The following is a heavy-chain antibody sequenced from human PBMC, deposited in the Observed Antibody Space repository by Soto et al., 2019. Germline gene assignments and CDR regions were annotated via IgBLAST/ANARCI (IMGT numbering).Heavy chain of an antibody. CDR3: ARGNYYGSGALNRDFDY. J-gene: IGHJ4*02. CDR1: GGSISSGGYY. CDR2: IYYSGST. Sequence: QVQLQESGPGLVKPSQTLSLTCTVSGGSISSGGYYWSWIRQHPGKGLEWIGYIYYSGSTYYNPSLKSRVTISVDTSKNQFSLKLSSVTAADTAVYYCARGNYYGSGALNRDFDYWGQGTLVTVSS. D-gene: IGHD3-10*01. V-gene: IGHV4-31*03.